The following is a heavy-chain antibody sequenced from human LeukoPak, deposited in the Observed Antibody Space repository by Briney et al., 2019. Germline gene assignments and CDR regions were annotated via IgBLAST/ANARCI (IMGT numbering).Heavy chain of an antibody. Sequence: PGGSLRLSCAASGFTVGSYYMNWVRQAPGEGLEWVSVIYSGGSTPPADSVKGRFTISRDNSKNTLYLQMNSLRAEDTAVYYCAGSTTVAYYWGQGTLVTVSS. CDR2: IYSGGST. CDR1: GFTVGSYY. CDR3: AGSTTVAYY. J-gene: IGHJ4*02. V-gene: IGHV3-53*01. D-gene: IGHD4-23*01.